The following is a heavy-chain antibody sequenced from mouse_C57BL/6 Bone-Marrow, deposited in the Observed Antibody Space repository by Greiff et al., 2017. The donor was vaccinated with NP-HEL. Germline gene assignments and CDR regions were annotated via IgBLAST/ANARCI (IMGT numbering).Heavy chain of an antibody. D-gene: IGHD2-4*01. CDR3: ARGGDYDYFDY. V-gene: IGHV1-15*01. CDR1: GYTFTDYE. CDR2: IDPETGGT. Sequence: QVQLQQSGAELVRPGASVTLSCKASGYTFTDYEMHWVKQTPVHGLEWIGAIDPETGGTAYNQKFKGKAILTADKPSSTAYMQLISLTSEDAAVYYCARGGDYDYFDYWGQGTTLTVSS. J-gene: IGHJ2*01.